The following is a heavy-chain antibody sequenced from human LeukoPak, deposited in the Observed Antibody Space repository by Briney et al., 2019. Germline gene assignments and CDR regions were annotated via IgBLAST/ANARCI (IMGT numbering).Heavy chain of an antibody. CDR2: INHSGST. CDR1: GGSFSGYY. D-gene: IGHD6-13*01. V-gene: IGHV4-34*01. Sequence: PSETLSLTCAVSGGSFSGYYWSWLRQPPGKGLEWIGEINHSGSTNYDPSLKSRVTISVDTSKNQFSLKLSSVTAADTAGYYCARVGYSSSWYDNYYYYYMDVWGKGTTVTVSS. J-gene: IGHJ6*03. CDR3: ARVGYSSSWYDNYYYYYMDV.